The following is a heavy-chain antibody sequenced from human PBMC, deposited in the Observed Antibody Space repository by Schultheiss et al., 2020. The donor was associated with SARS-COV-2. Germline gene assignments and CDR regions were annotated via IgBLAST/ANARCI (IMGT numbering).Heavy chain of an antibody. J-gene: IGHJ3*02. CDR3: TRPFGELLYKADDAFDI. V-gene: IGHV1-69*13. CDR2: IIPIFGTA. CDR1: GYTFTGYY. D-gene: IGHD3-10*01. Sequence: SVKVSCKASGYTFTGYYMHWVRQAPGQGLEWMGGIIPIFGTANYAQKFQGRVTITADESTSTAYMELNSLKTEDTAVYYCTRPFGELLYKADDAFDIWGQGTMVTVSS.